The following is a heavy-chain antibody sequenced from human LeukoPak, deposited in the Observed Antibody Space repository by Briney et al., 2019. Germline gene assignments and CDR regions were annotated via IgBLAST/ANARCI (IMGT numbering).Heavy chain of an antibody. V-gene: IGHV3-73*01. CDR3: TRGGIAVAGKFDY. Sequence: GGSLRLSCAASGFTFSGSAMHWVRQASGKGLEWVGRIRSKANSYATAYVASVKGRFTISRDDSKNTAYLQMNSLKTEDTAVYYCTRGGIAVAGKFDYWGQGTLVTVSS. CDR2: IRSKANSYAT. J-gene: IGHJ4*02. D-gene: IGHD6-19*01. CDR1: GFTFSGSA.